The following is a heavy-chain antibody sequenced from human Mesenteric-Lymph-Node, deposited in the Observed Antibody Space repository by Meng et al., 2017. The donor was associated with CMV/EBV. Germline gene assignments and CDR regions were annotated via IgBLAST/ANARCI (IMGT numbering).Heavy chain of an antibody. CDR3: ARNPVAGSTYYYFDY. D-gene: IGHD6-19*01. CDR2: IYYSGST. V-gene: IGHV4-61*01. Sequence: GSLRLSCTVSGGSVSSGSYYWSWIRQPPGKGLEWIGYIYYSGSTNYNPSLNSRVTISVDTSKNQFSLKLSSVTAADTAVYYCARNPVAGSTYYYFDYWGQGTLVTVSS. J-gene: IGHJ4*02. CDR1: GGSVSSGSYY.